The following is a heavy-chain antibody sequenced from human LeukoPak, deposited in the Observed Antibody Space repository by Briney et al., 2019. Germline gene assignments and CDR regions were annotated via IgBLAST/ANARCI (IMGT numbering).Heavy chain of an antibody. CDR3: ARIMLPQIQVFLGWFDP. V-gene: IGHV4-39*07. J-gene: IGHJ5*02. CDR2: IYDSGST. CDR1: GGSISSSSYY. Sequence: PSETLSLTCTVSGGSISSSSYYWGWIRQPPGKGLEWIGSIYDSGSTYYNPSLKSRVTISVDTSKNQFSLKLNSVAAADTAVYYCARIMLPQIQVFLGWFDPWGQGTLVIVSS. D-gene: IGHD5-18*01.